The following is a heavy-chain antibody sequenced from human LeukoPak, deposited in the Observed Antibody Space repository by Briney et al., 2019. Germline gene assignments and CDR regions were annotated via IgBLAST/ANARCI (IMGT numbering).Heavy chain of an antibody. CDR1: GGTFSSHA. Sequence: ASVKVSCKASGGTFSSHAISWVRQAPGQGLEWMGRIIPIFGTANHAQKFQGRVTITTDESTSTAYMELSSLRSEDTAVYYCAREIFGDIVATTYYYYYYMDVWGKGTTVTVSS. CDR3: AREIFGDIVATTYYYYYYMDV. D-gene: IGHD5-12*01. J-gene: IGHJ6*03. CDR2: IIPIFGTA. V-gene: IGHV1-69*05.